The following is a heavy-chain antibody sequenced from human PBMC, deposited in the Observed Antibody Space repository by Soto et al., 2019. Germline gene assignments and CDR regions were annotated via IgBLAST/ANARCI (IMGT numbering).Heavy chain of an antibody. CDR1: GFTFSDYY. D-gene: IGHD2-2*01. V-gene: IGHV3-11*06. CDR2: ISSSSSYT. J-gene: IGHJ4*02. CDR3: AREIVVVPAAPDY. Sequence: GSLRLSCAASGFTFSDYYMSWVRQAPGKGLEWVSYISSSSSYTNYADSVKGRFTISRDNAKNSLYLQMNSLRAEDTAVYYCAREIVVVPAAPDYWGQGTMVTVSS.